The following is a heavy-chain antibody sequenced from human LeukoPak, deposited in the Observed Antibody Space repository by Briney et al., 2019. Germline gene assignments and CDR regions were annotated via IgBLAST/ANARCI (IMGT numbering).Heavy chain of an antibody. CDR2: INHSGST. D-gene: IGHD3-10*01. CDR3: ARSPRSCPYYYYYMDV. Sequence: SSETLSLTSAVYGGSFSGYYWSWIRQPPGKGLEWIGEINHSGSTNYNPSLKSRVTISVDTTKNQFSLKLRSVTAADTAVYYCARSPRSCPYYYYYMDVWGKGTTVTVSS. CDR1: GGSFSGYY. V-gene: IGHV4-34*01. J-gene: IGHJ6*03.